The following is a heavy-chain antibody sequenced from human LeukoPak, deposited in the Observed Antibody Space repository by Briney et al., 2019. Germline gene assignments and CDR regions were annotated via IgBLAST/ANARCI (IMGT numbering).Heavy chain of an antibody. Sequence: PSETLSLTCTVSGGSISSGSYYWSWIRQPAGKGLEWIGRIYTSGSTNYNPSLKSRVTISVDTSKNQFSLKLSSVTAADTAVYYCARDELYSSGWKYYYYMDVWGKGTTVTVSS. V-gene: IGHV4-61*02. J-gene: IGHJ6*03. CDR1: GGSISSGSYY. CDR2: IYTSGST. D-gene: IGHD6-19*01. CDR3: ARDELYSSGWKYYYYMDV.